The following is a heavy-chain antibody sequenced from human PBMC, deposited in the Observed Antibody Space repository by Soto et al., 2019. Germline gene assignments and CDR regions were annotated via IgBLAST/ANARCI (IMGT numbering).Heavy chain of an antibody. CDR1: GYSFTSYW. V-gene: IGHV5-10-1*01. J-gene: IGHJ6*02. CDR2: IDPSDSYT. D-gene: IGHD3-22*01. Sequence: SGESLKISCKGSGYSFTSYWISWVRQMPGKGLEWMGRIDPSDSYTNYSPSFQGHVTISADKSISTAYLQWSSLKASDTAMYYCARRSRPEYYYDSSGFYYYGMDVWGQGTTVTVSS. CDR3: ARRSRPEYYYDSSGFYYYGMDV.